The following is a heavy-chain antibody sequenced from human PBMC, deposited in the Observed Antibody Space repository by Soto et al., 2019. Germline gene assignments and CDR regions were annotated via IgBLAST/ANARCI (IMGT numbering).Heavy chain of an antibody. V-gene: IGHV3-7*04. J-gene: IGHJ4*02. D-gene: IGHD2-15*01. CDR2: IGQDGSDK. Sequence: EVQLVESGGDLVQPGGSLRLSCAASGFPFSSYLMSWVRPAPGKGLEWVANIGQDGSDKYYMGSVKGRFTISRDNAKISLYSQVDSLRVEDTAISYCSKDSCCRSAGCPNWGQRTLVSVSS. CDR3: SKDSCCRSAGCPN. CDR1: GFPFSSYL.